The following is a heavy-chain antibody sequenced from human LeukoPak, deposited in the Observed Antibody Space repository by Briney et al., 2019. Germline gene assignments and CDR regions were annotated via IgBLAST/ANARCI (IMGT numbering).Heavy chain of an antibody. D-gene: IGHD6-25*01. V-gene: IGHV4-59*08. CDR1: GGSISSSY. CDR3: AGMRITTPTVRTLDY. J-gene: IGHJ4*02. CDR2: IYYSGST. Sequence: SETLSLTCTVSGGSISSSYWSWIRQPPGKGLEWIGYIYYSGSTNYNPSLKSRVTISVDTSKNQFSLKLSSVTAAGTAVYYCAGMRITTPTVRTLDYWGQGTLVTVSS.